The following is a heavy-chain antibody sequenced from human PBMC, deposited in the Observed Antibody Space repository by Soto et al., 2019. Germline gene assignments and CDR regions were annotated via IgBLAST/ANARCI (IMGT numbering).Heavy chain of an antibody. J-gene: IGHJ6*02. Sequence: HPGGSLRLSCAASGFTFSSYAMHWVRQAPGKGLEWVAVISYDGSNKYYADSVKGRFTISRDNSKNTLYLQMNSLRAEDTAVYYCAGELHYYYYGMDVWGQGTTVTVSS. CDR1: GFTFSSYA. CDR2: ISYDGSNK. V-gene: IGHV3-30-3*01. D-gene: IGHD1-26*01. CDR3: AGELHYYYYGMDV.